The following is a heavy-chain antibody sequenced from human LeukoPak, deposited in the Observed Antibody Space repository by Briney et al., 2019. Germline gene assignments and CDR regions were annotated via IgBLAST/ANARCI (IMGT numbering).Heavy chain of an antibody. D-gene: IGHD1-26*01. CDR2: ISSSSSYT. CDR1: GYTFSDYY. CDR3: AREGSCFDY. V-gene: IGHV3-11*05. Sequence: GGSLRDSCAASGYTFSDYYMCWIRQAPGEGLEWVSYISSSSSYTNYADSVKGRFTISRDNAKNSLYLQMNSLRAEDTAVYYCAREGSCFDYWGQGTLVTVSS. J-gene: IGHJ4*02.